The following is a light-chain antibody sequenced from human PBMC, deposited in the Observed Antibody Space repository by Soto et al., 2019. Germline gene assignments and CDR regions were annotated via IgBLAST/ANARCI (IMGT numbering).Light chain of an antibody. V-gene: IGLV1-40*01. CDR2: GNS. CDR3: QSYDNSLSGSYV. Sequence: QSVLTQPPSVSGAPGQRVTISCTGSSSNIGAGYDVHWYQQLPGTAPKLLIYGNSNRPSGVPDRFSGSKSGTSASLAITGLQAEDEADYYCQSYDNSLSGSYVFGTGTKLT. J-gene: IGLJ1*01. CDR1: SSNIGAGYD.